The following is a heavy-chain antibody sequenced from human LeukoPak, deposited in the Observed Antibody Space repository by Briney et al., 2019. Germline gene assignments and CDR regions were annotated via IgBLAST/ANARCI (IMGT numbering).Heavy chain of an antibody. CDR3: ARSGRQLGWWFDP. V-gene: IGHV1-18*04. J-gene: IGHJ5*02. CDR1: GYTFTGYY. D-gene: IGHD6-13*01. Sequence: ASVKVSCKASGYTFTGYYMHWVRQAPGQGLEWMGWISAYNGNTNYAQKLQGRVTMTTDTSTSTAYMELRSLRSDDTAVYYCARSGRQLGWWFDPWGQGTLVTVSS. CDR2: ISAYNGNT.